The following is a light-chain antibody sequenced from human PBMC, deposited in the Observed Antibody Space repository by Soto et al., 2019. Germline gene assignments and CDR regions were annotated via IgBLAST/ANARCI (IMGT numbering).Light chain of an antibody. CDR1: QSVSSY. J-gene: IGKJ1*01. CDR3: QQRSNRPPTWT. V-gene: IGKV3-11*01. Sequence: VMTQSPATLSLSKVEISAVAFRLIQSVSSYLAWYQQKPGQAPRLLIYDASNRATGIPARFSGSGSGTDFTLPISSLEPEDFAVYYCQQRSNRPPTWTFGQRSIVDVK. CDR2: DAS.